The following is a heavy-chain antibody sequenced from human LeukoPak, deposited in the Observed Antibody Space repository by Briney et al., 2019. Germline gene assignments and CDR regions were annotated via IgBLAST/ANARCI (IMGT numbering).Heavy chain of an antibody. J-gene: IGHJ4*02. CDR1: ADTFSNYP. CDR3: AREAGTTFRTATFDS. Sequence: SVKVSCKASADTFSNYPISWVRQAPGRGLEWMGGIIPILNTTNYAQKFQGRVTITADKSTNSAYMELSSLRSEDTAVYYCAREAGTTFRTATFDSWGQGTRVTVSS. V-gene: IGHV1-69*10. D-gene: IGHD1-1*01. CDR2: IIPILNTT.